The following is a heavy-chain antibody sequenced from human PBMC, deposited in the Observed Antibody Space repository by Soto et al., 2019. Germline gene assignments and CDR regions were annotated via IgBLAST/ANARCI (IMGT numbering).Heavy chain of an antibody. Sequence: GASVKVSFKASGYTFTSYYMHWVRQAPGQGLEWMGIINPSGGSTSYAQKFQGRVTMTRDTSTSTVYMELSSLRSEDTAVYYCARGTYGSGSYDISGYYYGMDVWGQGTTVTVSS. D-gene: IGHD3-10*01. CDR1: GYTFTSYY. V-gene: IGHV1-46*01. CDR2: INPSGGST. CDR3: ARGTYGSGSYDISGYYYGMDV. J-gene: IGHJ6*02.